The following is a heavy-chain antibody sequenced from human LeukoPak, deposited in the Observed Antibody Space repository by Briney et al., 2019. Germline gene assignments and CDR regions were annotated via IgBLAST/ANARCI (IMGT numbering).Heavy chain of an antibody. J-gene: IGHJ4*02. D-gene: IGHD2-15*01. CDR1: VYTFSSYG. CDR2: ISAYNGNT. CDR3: ARSPVVVAQSPHFDY. Sequence: ASVKVSCKASVYTFSSYGISWVRQAPGQGLEWMGWISAYNGNTNYAQKLQGRVTMTTDTSTSTAYMEVRSLRSDDTAVYYCARSPVVVAQSPHFDYWGQGTLVTVSS. V-gene: IGHV1-18*01.